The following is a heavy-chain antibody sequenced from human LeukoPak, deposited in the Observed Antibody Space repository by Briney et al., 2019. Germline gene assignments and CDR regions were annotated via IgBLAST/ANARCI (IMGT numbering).Heavy chain of an antibody. CDR3: AREGARDAFDI. V-gene: IGHV1-8*01. Sequence: ASVKVSCKASGYTFTSYDINWGRQATGQGLEWMGWMNPNSGNTGYAQKFQGRVTITRNTSISTAYMELSSLRSEDTAVYYCAREGARDAFDIWGQGTMVTVPS. CDR2: MNPNSGNT. D-gene: IGHD1-26*01. CDR1: GYTFTSYD. J-gene: IGHJ3*02.